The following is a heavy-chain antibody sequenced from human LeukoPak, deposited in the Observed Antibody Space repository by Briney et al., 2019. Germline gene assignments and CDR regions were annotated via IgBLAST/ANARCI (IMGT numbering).Heavy chain of an antibody. CDR2: IKPDGSEK. CDR3: ARPGRGDAFDI. J-gene: IGHJ3*02. CDR1: GFTFSSYW. V-gene: IGHV3-7*01. Sequence: GGSLRLSCAASGFTFSSYWMSWVRQAPGKGLEWVANIKPDGSEKHSVDSVKGRFSISRDNAKNSLYLQMNSLRAEDTAVYYCARPGRGDAFDIWGQGTMVTVSS.